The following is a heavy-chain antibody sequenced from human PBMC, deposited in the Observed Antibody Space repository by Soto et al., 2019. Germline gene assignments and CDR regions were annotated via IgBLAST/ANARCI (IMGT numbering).Heavy chain of an antibody. CDR1: GFTFNSYA. Sequence: EVQLLESGGGLVQPGGSLRLSCGGSGFTFNSYAMTWVRQAPGKGLEWVSAISGSGGTTYYANSVKGRFTISRDQSKDTLYLQMNSLRAEDTAIYDCAKYRHYGSGTYSDSYLDYWGLGTLVTVSS. V-gene: IGHV3-23*01. J-gene: IGHJ4*02. D-gene: IGHD3-10*01. CDR2: ISGSGGTT. CDR3: AKYRHYGSGTYSDSYLDY.